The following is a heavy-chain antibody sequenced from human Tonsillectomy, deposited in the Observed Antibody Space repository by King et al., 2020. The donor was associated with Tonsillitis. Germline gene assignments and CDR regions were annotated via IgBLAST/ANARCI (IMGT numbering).Heavy chain of an antibody. CDR3: ARGGGYYESSGYPRAYYFDY. J-gene: IGHJ4*02. CDR1: GGSISSGDYY. Sequence: QLQESGPGLVKPSQTLSLTCTVSGGSISSGDYYWSWIRQPPGKGLEWIGYIYYSGSTYYNPSLKSRVTISVDTSKNQFSLKLSSVTAADTAVYYCARGGGYYESSGYPRAYYFDYWGQGTLVTVSS. CDR2: IYYSGST. D-gene: IGHD3-22*01. V-gene: IGHV4-30-4*01.